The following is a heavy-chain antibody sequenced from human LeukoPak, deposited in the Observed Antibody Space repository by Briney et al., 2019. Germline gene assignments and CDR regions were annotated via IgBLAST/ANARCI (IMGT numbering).Heavy chain of an antibody. CDR2: IYYSGST. Sequence: PSETLSLTCTVSGGSISSYYWSWIRQPPGKGLEWIGYIYYSGSTNYNPSLKSRVTISVDTSENQFSLKLSSVTAADTAVYYCARGAQGAYYMDVWGKGTTVTVSS. J-gene: IGHJ6*03. V-gene: IGHV4-59*01. CDR1: GGSISSYY. CDR3: ARGAQGAYYMDV.